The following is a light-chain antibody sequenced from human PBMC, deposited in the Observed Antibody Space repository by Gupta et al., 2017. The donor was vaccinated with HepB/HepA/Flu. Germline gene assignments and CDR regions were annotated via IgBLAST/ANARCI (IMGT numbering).Light chain of an antibody. V-gene: IGKV3-15*01. CDR1: QSVSSN. CDR3: QQYNNWPPLT. Sequence: IVLTHSPATLSVSPGERATLSCRASQSVSSNLAWYQQKPGQAPRLLIYGASTSATGIPARFSGSGSGTEFTLTISSLQSEDFAVYYCQQYNNWPPLTFGGGTKVEIK. CDR2: GAS. J-gene: IGKJ4*01.